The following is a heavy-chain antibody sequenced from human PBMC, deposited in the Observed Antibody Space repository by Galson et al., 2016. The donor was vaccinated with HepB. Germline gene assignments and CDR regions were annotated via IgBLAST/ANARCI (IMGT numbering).Heavy chain of an antibody. J-gene: IGHJ5*02. CDR1: GFAFSSHW. V-gene: IGHV3-74*01. CDR2: INSDGTIS. Sequence: SLRLSCAASGFAFSSHWMHWFRQDLGKGLVWVSRINSDGTISNYTDSVKGRFTISRDNAKTTLYLQMNSLTAEDTAVYFCVRDHSVVPTTAYNWFDPWGRGTLVTVSS. D-gene: IGHD4-23*01. CDR3: VRDHSVVPTTAYNWFDP.